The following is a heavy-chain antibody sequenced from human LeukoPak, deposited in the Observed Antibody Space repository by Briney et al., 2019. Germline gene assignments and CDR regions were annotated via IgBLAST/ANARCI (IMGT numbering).Heavy chain of an antibody. J-gene: IGHJ4*02. CDR1: GGTFSSYA. V-gene: IGHV1-69*05. CDR3: AGGYSSGPTPY. CDR2: IIPIFGTA. Sequence: SVKVSCKASGGTFSSYAISWVRQAPGQGLGWMGGIIPIFGTANYAQKFQGRVTITTDESTSTAYMELSSLRSEDTAVYYCAGGYSSGPTPYWGQGTLVTVSS. D-gene: IGHD6-19*01.